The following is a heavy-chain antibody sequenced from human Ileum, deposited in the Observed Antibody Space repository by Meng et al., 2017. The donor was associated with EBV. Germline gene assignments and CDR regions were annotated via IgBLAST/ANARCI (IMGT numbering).Heavy chain of an antibody. V-gene: IGHV3-11*01. D-gene: IGHD1-14*01. J-gene: IGHJ5*02. CDR1: GFTFSDYS. CDR3: AGRNNWFDP. CDR2: IGLSADAI. Sequence: LVGSGGGLVKPGGSLSLSCAASGFTFSDYSLSWIRQAPGKGLQVIASIGLSADAIYYADSVKGRFTISRDNANNSLYLQMNNLRVDETAVYYCAGRNNWFDPWGQGTLVTVSS.